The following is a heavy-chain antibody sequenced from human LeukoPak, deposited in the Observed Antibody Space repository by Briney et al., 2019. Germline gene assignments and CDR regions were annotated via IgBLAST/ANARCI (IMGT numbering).Heavy chain of an antibody. CDR3: ARDPYSGNYGNYYYYYMDV. V-gene: IGHV3-48*01. Sequence: GGSLRLSCAASGFTFITYIMNWVRQAPGKGLEWVSYISSLSGTINYADSVKGRFSISRDNAKNSLYLQMNSLRAEDTAVYYCARDPYSGNYGNYYYYYMDVWGKGTTVTISS. D-gene: IGHD1-26*01. CDR1: GFTFITYI. J-gene: IGHJ6*03. CDR2: ISSLSGTI.